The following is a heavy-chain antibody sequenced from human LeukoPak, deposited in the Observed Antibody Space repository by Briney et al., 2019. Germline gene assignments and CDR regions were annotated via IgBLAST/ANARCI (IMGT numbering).Heavy chain of an antibody. CDR3: ARDRITGRLGAFDI. J-gene: IGHJ3*02. Sequence: SETLSLTCTVSGGSISSYYWSWIRQPPGKGLEWIGYIYYSGSTNYNPSLKSRVTISVDTSKNQFSLKLSSVTAADTAVYYCARDRITGRLGAFDIWGQGTMVTVSS. CDR1: GGSISSYY. CDR2: IYYSGST. V-gene: IGHV4-59*01. D-gene: IGHD1-20*01.